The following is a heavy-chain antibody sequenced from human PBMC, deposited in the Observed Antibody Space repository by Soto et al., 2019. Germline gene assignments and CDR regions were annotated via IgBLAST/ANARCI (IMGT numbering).Heavy chain of an antibody. CDR1: IFTFSSYT. CDR2: ISGVGDSM. J-gene: IGHJ4*02. D-gene: IGHD1-26*01. Sequence: PGGSLRLSCAASIFTFSSYTMTWVRQAPGKGLEWVSSISGVGDSMYYADSVKGRFTISRDNAKNSLYLQLNSLRAEDTALYYCAREKYSRLSWDYLDFWGQGTPVTVSS. V-gene: IGHV3-21*01. CDR3: AREKYSRLSWDYLDF.